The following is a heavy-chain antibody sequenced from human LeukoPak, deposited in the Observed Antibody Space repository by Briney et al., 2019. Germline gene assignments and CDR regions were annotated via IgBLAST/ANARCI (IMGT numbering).Heavy chain of an antibody. CDR1: GYTFTGYY. D-gene: IGHD3-3*01. CDR3: ARGPVLRFLEWRKNMPVGY. Sequence: GASVKVSCKASGYTFTGYYMHWVRQAPGHGLEWMGWINPNSGGTNYAQKFQGRVTMTRDTSISTAYMELSRLRSDDTAVYYCARGPVLRFLEWRKNMPVGYWGQGTLVTVSS. V-gene: IGHV1-2*02. CDR2: INPNSGGT. J-gene: IGHJ4*02.